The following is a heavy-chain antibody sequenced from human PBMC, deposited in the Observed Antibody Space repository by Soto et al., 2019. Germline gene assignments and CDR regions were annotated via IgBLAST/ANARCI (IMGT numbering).Heavy chain of an antibody. CDR1: GYTFTSYG. D-gene: IGHD2-2*01. CDR2: ISAYNGNT. J-gene: IGHJ6*02. V-gene: IGHV1-18*04. Sequence: QVQLVQSGAEVKKPGASVKVSCKASGYTFTSYGISWVRQAPGQGLEWMGWISAYNGNTNYAQKLQGRVTMTTDTSTSTAYMELRSLRSDDTAVYYCARGGYCSSTRCSSYYYYGMDVWGQGTTVTVSS. CDR3: ARGGYCSSTRCSSYYYYGMDV.